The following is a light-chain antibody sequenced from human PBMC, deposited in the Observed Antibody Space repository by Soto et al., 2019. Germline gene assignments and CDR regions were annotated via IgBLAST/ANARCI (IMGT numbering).Light chain of an antibody. CDR3: QQYGSSGT. Sequence: RSPGTLSLSPGERATLSCRASQSVSNNYLAWYQQKPGQAPRLLIYGASNRATGIPDRFSGSGSGTDFTLTISRLEPEDFAVYYGQQYGSSGTFGQGTKVDIK. CDR1: QSVSNNY. J-gene: IGKJ1*01. V-gene: IGKV3-20*01. CDR2: GAS.